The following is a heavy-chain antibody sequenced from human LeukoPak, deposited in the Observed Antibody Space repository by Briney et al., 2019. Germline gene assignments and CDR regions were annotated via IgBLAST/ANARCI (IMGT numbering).Heavy chain of an antibody. D-gene: IGHD3-10*01. Sequence: RASVKVSCKVSGYTLTELSMHWVRQAPGQGLEWMGIINPSGGSTSYAQKFQGRVTMTRDTSTSTVYMELSSLRSEDTAVYYCARDSWFGELYWFDYWSQGTLVTVSS. CDR1: GYTLTELS. V-gene: IGHV1-46*01. J-gene: IGHJ4*02. CDR2: INPSGGST. CDR3: ARDSWFGELYWFDY.